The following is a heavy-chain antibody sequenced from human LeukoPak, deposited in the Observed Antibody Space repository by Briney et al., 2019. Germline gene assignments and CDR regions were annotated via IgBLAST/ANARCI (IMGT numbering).Heavy chain of an antibody. CDR1: GFTFRTYA. V-gene: IGHV3-23*01. CDR3: AKDLAVTTFSPKDY. J-gene: IGHJ4*02. CDR2: ISGSGDNT. Sequence: GGSLRLSCAASGFTFRTYAMNWVRQAPGKGLEWVSGISGSGDNTYYADSVKGRFTISRDNSKNTLYLQMNSLRAEDTAVYYCAKDLAVTTFSPKDYWGQGTLVTVSS. D-gene: IGHD4-17*01.